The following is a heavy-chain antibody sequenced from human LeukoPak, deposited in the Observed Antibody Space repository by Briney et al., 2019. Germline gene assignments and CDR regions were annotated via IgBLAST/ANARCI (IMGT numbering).Heavy chain of an antibody. Sequence: PSETLSLTCTVSGYSISNGYYWGWIRQPPGKGLEWIGGIYYSGSTYYNPSLKSRVTISVDTSKNQFSLKLSSVTAADTAVYYCARPQNHGGRESFDIWGQGTMVTVSS. D-gene: IGHD2-15*01. CDR2: IYYSGST. V-gene: IGHV4-38-2*02. CDR3: ARPQNHGGRESFDI. J-gene: IGHJ3*02. CDR1: GYSISNGYY.